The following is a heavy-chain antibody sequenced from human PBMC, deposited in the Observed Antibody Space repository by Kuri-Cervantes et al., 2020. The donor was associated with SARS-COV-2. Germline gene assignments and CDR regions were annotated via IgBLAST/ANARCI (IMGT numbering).Heavy chain of an antibody. V-gene: IGHV1-69*05. CDR2: IIPFFGTP. CDR3: ARDLGDGYNFAGDAFDI. Sequence: SVKVSCKASRDTFATFGFSWVRQAPGQGLEWMGGIIPFFGTPSYAQRFGGRVTITTDESTSTAYMELSSLRSEDTAVYYCARDLGDGYNFAGDAFDIWGQGTMVTVSS. CDR1: RDTFATFG. D-gene: IGHD5-24*01. J-gene: IGHJ3*02.